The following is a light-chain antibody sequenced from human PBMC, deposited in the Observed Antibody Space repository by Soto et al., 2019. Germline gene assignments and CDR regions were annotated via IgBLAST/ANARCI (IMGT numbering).Light chain of an antibody. Sequence: QSALTQPASVSGSPGQSITISCTGTSSDVGGYNFVSWYQQHPGNAPKLIIHEVLNRPSGVSSRFSGSKSGNTASLTISGLQAEDDAVYYCCSHSASIHWVFGGGTNPTVL. V-gene: IGLV2-14*03. J-gene: IGLJ3*02. CDR1: SSDVGGYNF. CDR3: CSHSASIHWV. CDR2: EVL.